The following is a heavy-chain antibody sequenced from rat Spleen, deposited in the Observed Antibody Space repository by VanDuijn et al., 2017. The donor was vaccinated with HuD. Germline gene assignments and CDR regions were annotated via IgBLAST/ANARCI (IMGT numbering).Heavy chain of an antibody. CDR2: ITSGGSNT. D-gene: IGHD1-6*01. CDR3: ARRHYGYTDYFDY. J-gene: IGHJ2*01. V-gene: IGHV5-7*01. CDR1: GFTFSRFA. Sequence: EVQLVESGGGLVQPGRSLKLSCAASGFTFSRFAMAWVRQAPKKGLEWVATITSGGSNTYYPDSVKGRFTISRDNAKSTLYLQMDSLRSEDTATYYCARRHYGYTDYFDYWGQGVMVTVSS.